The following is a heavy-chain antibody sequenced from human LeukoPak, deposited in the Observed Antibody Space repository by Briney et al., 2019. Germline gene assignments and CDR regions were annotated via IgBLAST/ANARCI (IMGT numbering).Heavy chain of an antibody. V-gene: IGHV4-39*07. J-gene: IGHJ5*02. CDR2: IYYSGST. CDR1: GGSISSSSYY. CDR3: ARSPGGGWYRGWFDP. Sequence: PSETLSLTCTVSGGSISSSSYYWGWIRQPPGKGLEWIGSIYYSGSTYYNPSLKSRVTISVDTSKNQFSLKLSSVTAADTAVYYCARSPGGGWYRGWFDPWGQGTLVTVSS. D-gene: IGHD6-19*01.